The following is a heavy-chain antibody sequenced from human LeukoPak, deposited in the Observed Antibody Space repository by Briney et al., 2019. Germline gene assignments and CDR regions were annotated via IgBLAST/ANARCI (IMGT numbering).Heavy chain of an antibody. CDR1: GGSISSSSYY. J-gene: IGHJ6*03. CDR3: ARSVRGAMSGYYYYMDV. D-gene: IGHD3-10*01. V-gene: IGHV4-39*07. CDR2: IFYSGST. Sequence: PSETLSLTCTVSGGSISSSSYYWGWIRQLPGKGLEWIGSIFYSGSTHYNPSLKSRVTTSVDTSKNQFSLRLSSVTAADTAVYYCARSVRGAMSGYYYYMDVWGKGTTVTISS.